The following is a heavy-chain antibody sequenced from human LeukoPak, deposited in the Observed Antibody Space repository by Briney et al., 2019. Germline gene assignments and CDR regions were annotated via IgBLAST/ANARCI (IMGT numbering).Heavy chain of an antibody. D-gene: IGHD6-6*01. CDR1: GFTFSSYA. CDR3: AKEFEQLTARGHYFDY. Sequence: GGSLRLSCAASGFTFSSYAMSWVRQAPGNGLEWVSAISGSGGSTYYADSVKGRFTISRDNSKNTLYLQMNSLRAEDTAVYYCAKEFEQLTARGHYFDYWGQGTLVTVSS. V-gene: IGHV3-23*01. J-gene: IGHJ4*02. CDR2: ISGSGGST.